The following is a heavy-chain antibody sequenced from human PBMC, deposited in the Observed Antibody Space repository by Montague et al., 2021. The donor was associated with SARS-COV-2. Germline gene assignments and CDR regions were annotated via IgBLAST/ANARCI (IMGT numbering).Heavy chain of an antibody. D-gene: IGHD3-16*01. Sequence: PALVTPTQTITLTCTFSGFSLSTSGICVSWIRQPPGKALEWLARXDWXSYKYYSTSLKTRLTISKDTSKNPVVLTMTNMDPVDTATYYCATTIYDYVWGTRVEFDYWGQGTLVTVSS. V-gene: IGHV2-70*11. CDR2: XDWXSYK. CDR1: GFSLSTSGIC. CDR3: ATTIYDYVWGTRVEFDY. J-gene: IGHJ4*02.